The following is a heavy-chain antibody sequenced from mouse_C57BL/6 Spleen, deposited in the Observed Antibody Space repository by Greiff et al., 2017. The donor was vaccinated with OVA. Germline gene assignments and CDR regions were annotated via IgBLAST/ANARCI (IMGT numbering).Heavy chain of an antibody. D-gene: IGHD1-1*01. Sequence: QVQLQQPGAELVKPGASVKLSCKASGYTFTSYWMQWVKQRPGQGFEWIGEIDPSDSYTNYNQKFKGKATLTVDTSSSTAYMQLSSLTSEDSAVYYCARRDYYGSNYWYFDVWGTGTTVTVSS. V-gene: IGHV1-50*01. CDR2: IDPSDSYT. CDR1: GYTFTSYW. CDR3: ARRDYYGSNYWYFDV. J-gene: IGHJ1*03.